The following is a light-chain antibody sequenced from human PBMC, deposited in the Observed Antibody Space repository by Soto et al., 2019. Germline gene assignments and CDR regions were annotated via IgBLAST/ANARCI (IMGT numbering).Light chain of an antibody. V-gene: IGKV3-11*01. CDR2: DAS. CDR1: QSVSRY. J-gene: IGKJ4*01. Sequence: EIVLTQSPATLSLSPGERATLSCRASQSVSRYLAWYQQKPGQAPRLLIYDASKGDAGIPARFGGSGSGTDFTLTVSSLEPEEFAVYYCQQRTNWPPAFGGGTKVEIK. CDR3: QQRTNWPPA.